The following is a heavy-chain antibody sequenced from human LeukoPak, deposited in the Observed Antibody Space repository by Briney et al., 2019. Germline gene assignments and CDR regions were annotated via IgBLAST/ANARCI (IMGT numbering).Heavy chain of an antibody. D-gene: IGHD3-3*01. J-gene: IGHJ4*02. Sequence: PGESLRLSCAASGFTFSDYYMSWIRQAPGKGLEWVSYISSSGSTIYYADSVKGRFTISRDNAKNSLYLQMNSLRAEDTAVYYCARDGPLRFLEWFLDYWGQGTLVTVSS. CDR1: GFTFSDYY. CDR2: ISSSGSTI. CDR3: ARDGPLRFLEWFLDY. V-gene: IGHV3-11*01.